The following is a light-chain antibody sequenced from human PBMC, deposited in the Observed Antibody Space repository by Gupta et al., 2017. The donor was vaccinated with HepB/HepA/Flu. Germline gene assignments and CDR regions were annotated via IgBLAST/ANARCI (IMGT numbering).Light chain of an antibody. J-gene: IGKJ2*04. Sequence: DIEMTQSPSSLSASVGDRGTSTCQARQDIGNYLNWFKQKPGKAPKLLIYDASNWETGVTSRFSGSGFGTHLTFTISSRQLEDFASYYFHQDENLPMCIFGQGTKLDIK. V-gene: IGKV1-33*01. CDR1: QDIGNY. CDR3: HQDENLPMCI. CDR2: DAS.